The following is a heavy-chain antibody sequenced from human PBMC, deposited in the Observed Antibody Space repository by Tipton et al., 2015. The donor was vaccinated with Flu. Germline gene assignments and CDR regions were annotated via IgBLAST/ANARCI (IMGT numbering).Heavy chain of an antibody. D-gene: IGHD3-16*02. V-gene: IGHV3-53*01. CDR2: IYSAGST. Sequence: SLRLSCAASGFSVSSNYMSWVRQAPGKGLEWVSVIYSAGSTYYADSVKGRFTISRDNSKNTVFLQMNTLRAEDTAVYYCARVLSSEYYYGMDVWGQGTTVTVSS. CDR3: ARVLSSEYYYGMDV. CDR1: GFSVSSNY. J-gene: IGHJ6*02.